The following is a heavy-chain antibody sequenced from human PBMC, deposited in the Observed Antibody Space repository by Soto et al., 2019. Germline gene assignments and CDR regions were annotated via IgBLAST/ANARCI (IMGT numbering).Heavy chain of an antibody. CDR3: AREYSRGWYGYFPH. CDR1: GGSIRSGGYY. V-gene: IGHV4-31*03. J-gene: IGHJ1*01. CDR2: VYYTGST. D-gene: IGHD6-19*01. Sequence: QVQLQESGPGLVKPSQTLSLPCTVSGGSIRSGGYYWSWVRQYPGLGLVWIGAVYYTGSTYYTRPLKCRLTMSVDTSKNHFSLMLASVTAADTAVYYCAREYSRGWYGYFPHWGQGIPVTASS.